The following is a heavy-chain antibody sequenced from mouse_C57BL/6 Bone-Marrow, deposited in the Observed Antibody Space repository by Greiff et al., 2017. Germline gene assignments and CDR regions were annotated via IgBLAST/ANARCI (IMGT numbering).Heavy chain of an antibody. Sequence: EVKLVESGGGLVQPGGSMKLSCAASGFTFSDAWMDWVRQSPEKGLEWVAEIRNKANNPATYYAESVKGRFTISRDDSKSSVYLQMNSLRAEDTGIYYCTRRPDYWGQGTSVTVSS. CDR3: TRRPDY. CDR1: GFTFSDAW. V-gene: IGHV6-6*01. CDR2: IRNKANNPAT. J-gene: IGHJ4*01.